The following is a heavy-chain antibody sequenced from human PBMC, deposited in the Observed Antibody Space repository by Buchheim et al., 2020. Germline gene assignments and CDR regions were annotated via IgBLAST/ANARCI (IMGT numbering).Heavy chain of an antibody. CDR1: GFTFSSYG. D-gene: IGHD3-22*01. J-gene: IGHJ4*02. CDR2: ISYDGSNK. V-gene: IGHV3-30*03. CDR3: ASEDYDRSIDY. Sequence: QVQLVESGGGVVQPGRSLRLSCAASGFTFSSYGMHWVRQAPGKGLEWVAVISYDGSNKYYADSVKGRSTISRDNSKNTLYLQMNSLRAEDTAVYYCASEDYDRSIDYWGQGTL.